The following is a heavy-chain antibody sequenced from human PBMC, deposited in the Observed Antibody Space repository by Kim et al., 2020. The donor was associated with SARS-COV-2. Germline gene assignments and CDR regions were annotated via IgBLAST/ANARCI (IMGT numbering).Heavy chain of an antibody. CDR1: GGSFSGYY. CDR3: ARGLLLWFGGPSGGNWFDP. CDR2: INHSGST. V-gene: IGHV4-34*01. D-gene: IGHD3-10*01. J-gene: IGHJ5*02. Sequence: SETLSLTCAVYGGSFSGYYWSRIRQPPGKGLEWIGEINHSGSTNYNPSLKSRVTISVDTSKNQFSLKLSSVTAADTAVYYCARGLLLWFGGPSGGNWFDPWGQGTLVTVSS.